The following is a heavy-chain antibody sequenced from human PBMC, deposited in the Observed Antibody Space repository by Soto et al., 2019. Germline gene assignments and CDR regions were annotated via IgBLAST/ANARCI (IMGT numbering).Heavy chain of an antibody. V-gene: IGHV3-30-3*01. D-gene: IGHD3-16*01. CDR2: ISYDGSNK. CDR1: GFTFSSYA. Sequence: PGGSLRLSCAASGFTFSSYAMHWVRQAPGKGLEWVAVISYDGSNKYYADSVKGRFTISRDNSKNTLYLQMNSLRAEDTAVYYCARQDRNLRAFDIWGQGTMVTVSS. J-gene: IGHJ3*02. CDR3: ARQDRNLRAFDI.